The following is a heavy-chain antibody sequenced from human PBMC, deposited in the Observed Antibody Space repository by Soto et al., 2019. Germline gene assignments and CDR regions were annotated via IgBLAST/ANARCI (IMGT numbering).Heavy chain of an antibody. V-gene: IGHV4-39*01. D-gene: IGHD4-4*01. Sequence: SETLSLTCTVSGGSISSSSYYWGWIRQPPGKGLEWIGSIYYSGSTYYNPSLKSRVTISVDTSKNQFSLKLSSVTAADTAVYYCARQSKQAAGDFDYWGQGTLVTVSS. CDR1: GGSISSSSYY. CDR3: ARQSKQAAGDFDY. J-gene: IGHJ4*02. CDR2: IYYSGST.